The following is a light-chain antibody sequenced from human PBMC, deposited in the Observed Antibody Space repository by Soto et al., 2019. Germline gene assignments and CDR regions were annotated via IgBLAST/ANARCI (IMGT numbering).Light chain of an antibody. CDR1: QSVSGN. J-gene: IGKJ3*01. V-gene: IGKV3-15*01. CDR2: AAS. Sequence: EIVMTQSPATLSVSPGERATLSCRASQSVSGNLAWYQQKPGQAPRLLIYAASTRATGIPARFSGSGSGTEFTLTVSSLQSEDFAVYYCQQYNNWPPITFGRGTKVDIK. CDR3: QQYNNWPPIT.